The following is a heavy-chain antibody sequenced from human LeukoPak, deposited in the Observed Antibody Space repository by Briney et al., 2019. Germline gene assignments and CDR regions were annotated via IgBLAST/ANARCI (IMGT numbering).Heavy chain of an antibody. CDR1: GGSISSGGYS. CDR2: IYHSGST. J-gene: IGHJ6*02. CDR3: GKYYYGMDV. V-gene: IGHV4-30-2*01. Sequence: SETLSLTCAVSGGSISSGGYSWSWIRQPPGKGLEWIGYIYHSGSTYYNPSLKSRVTISVDRSKNQFSLKLSSVTAADTAVYYCGKYYYGMDVWGQGTTVTVSS.